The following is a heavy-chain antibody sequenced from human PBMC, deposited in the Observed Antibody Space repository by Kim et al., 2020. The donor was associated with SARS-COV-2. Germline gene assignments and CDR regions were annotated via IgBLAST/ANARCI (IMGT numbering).Heavy chain of an antibody. Sequence: GGSLRLSCAASGFTFSSYWMAWVRQAPGKGLEWVAHIRQDGCETYYVDSVKGRFTISRDNAKNSLYLQMSSLRAEDTALYYCANGWMDPDLWGRGTLVTVSS. V-gene: IGHV3-7*03. D-gene: IGHD6-19*01. CDR2: IRQDGCET. CDR1: GFTFSSYW. J-gene: IGHJ2*01. CDR3: ANGWMDPDL.